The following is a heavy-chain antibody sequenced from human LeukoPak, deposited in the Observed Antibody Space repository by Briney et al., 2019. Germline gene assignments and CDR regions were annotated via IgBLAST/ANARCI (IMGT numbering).Heavy chain of an antibody. CDR2: ISGSGGSI. CDR3: AKEAVAAAGPFDY. CDR1: GFTLRSYD. Sequence: GGSLRLSCAASGFTLRSYDMSWVRQAPGKGLGWVSSISGSGGSIYYADSVKGRFTISRDNSKSTLYLQMNSLRAEDTAIYYCAKEAVAAAGPFDYWGQGTLVTVSS. V-gene: IGHV3-23*01. J-gene: IGHJ4*02. D-gene: IGHD6-13*01.